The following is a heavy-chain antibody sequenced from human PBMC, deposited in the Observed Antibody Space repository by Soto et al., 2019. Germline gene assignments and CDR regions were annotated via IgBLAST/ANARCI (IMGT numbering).Heavy chain of an antibody. Sequence: QVQLVQSGAEVKKPGSSVKVSCKASGGTFSSYAISWVRQAPGQGLEWMGGIIPIFGTANYAQKFQGRVTITADESTSTAYMELSSLRSEDTAVYYCARGVGSQHCSSTICDNWFDPWGQGTLVTVSS. V-gene: IGHV1-69*01. CDR1: GGTFSSYA. D-gene: IGHD2-2*01. CDR2: IIPIFGTA. CDR3: ARGVGSQHCSSTICDNWFDP. J-gene: IGHJ5*02.